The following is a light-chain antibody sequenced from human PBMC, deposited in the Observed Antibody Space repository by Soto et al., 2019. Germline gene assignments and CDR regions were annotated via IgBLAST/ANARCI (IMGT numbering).Light chain of an antibody. Sequence: SYELTQPPSVSVAPGQTASISCGGNNIGSRSVHWYQQKPGQAPVLVVYDDRDRPSGIPERFAGSNSGNTATLTISRVEAGDVADYYCQVWDSTSDHYVFGTGTKVTVL. CDR3: QVWDSTSDHYV. CDR1: NIGSRS. V-gene: IGLV3-21*02. CDR2: DDR. J-gene: IGLJ1*01.